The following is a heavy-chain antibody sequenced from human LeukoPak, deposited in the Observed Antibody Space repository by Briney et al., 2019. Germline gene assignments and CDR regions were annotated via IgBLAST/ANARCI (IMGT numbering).Heavy chain of an antibody. V-gene: IGHV4-34*09. CDR3: ARSSTYYYGMDV. CDR1: GGSFSGYY. J-gene: IGHJ6*02. D-gene: IGHD1-1*01. CDR2: IYYSGST. Sequence: PSETLSLTCAVYGGSFSGYYWSWIRQPPGKGLEWIGYIYYSGSTYYNPSLKSRVTISVDTSKNQFSLKLSSVTAADTAVYYCARSSTYYYGMDVWGQGTTVTVSS.